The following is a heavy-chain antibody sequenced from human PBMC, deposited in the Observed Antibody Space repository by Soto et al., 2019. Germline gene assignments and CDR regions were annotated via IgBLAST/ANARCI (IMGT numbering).Heavy chain of an antibody. D-gene: IGHD2-21*02. CDR3: ARGCRALEWLSRPFGVVTAIRRRFDP. CDR2: MNPNSGNT. CDR1: GYTFTSYD. J-gene: IGHJ5*02. V-gene: IGHV1-8*01. Sequence: ASVKVSCKASGYTFTSYDINWVRQATGQGLEWMGWMNPNSGNTGYAQKFQGRVTMTRNTSISTAYMELSSLRSEDTAVYYCARGCRALEWLSRPFGVVTAIRRRFDPWGQGTLVTVSS.